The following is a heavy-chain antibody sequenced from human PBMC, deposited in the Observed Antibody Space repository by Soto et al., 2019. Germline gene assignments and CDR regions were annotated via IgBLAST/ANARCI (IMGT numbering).Heavy chain of an antibody. CDR3: ARVGSYRYHQFDY. V-gene: IGHV4-4*02. D-gene: IGHD3-16*02. CDR2: IYHSGST. CDR1: RGSISSSNW. Sequence: SETLSLTCAVSRGSISSSNWWSWVRQPPGKGLEWIGEIYHSGSTNYNPSLKSRVTISVDKSKNQFSLKLSSVTAADTAVYYCARVGSYRYHQFDYWGQGTLVTVS. J-gene: IGHJ4*02.